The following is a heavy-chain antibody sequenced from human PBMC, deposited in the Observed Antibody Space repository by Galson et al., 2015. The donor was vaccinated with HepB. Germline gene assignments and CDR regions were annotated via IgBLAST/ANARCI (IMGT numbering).Heavy chain of an antibody. J-gene: IGHJ4*02. V-gene: IGHV4-59*04. CDR3: ARMWGTYYDH. Sequence: SGGSISSYYWSWIRQPPGKGLEWIGNIYYSGSTYYNPSLKSRVTISVDTSKNQFSLKLSSVTAADTAVYYCARMWGTYYDHWGQGTLVTVSS. D-gene: IGHD3-16*01. CDR2: IYYSGST. CDR1: GGSISSYY.